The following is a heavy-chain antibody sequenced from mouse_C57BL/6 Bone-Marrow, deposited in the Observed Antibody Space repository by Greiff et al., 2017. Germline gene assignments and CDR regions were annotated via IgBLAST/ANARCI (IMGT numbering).Heavy chain of an antibody. Sequence: EVQLQQSGPELVKPGASVKISCKASGYTFTDYYMNWVKQSHGKSLEWIGDINPNNGGTRYNQKFQGKATLTVDKSSSTAYMELSRLTSESSAVYYCARYLLRSYAMDYWGQGTSVTVSS. J-gene: IGHJ4*01. CDR1: GYTFTDYY. CDR3: ARYLLRSYAMDY. CDR2: INPNNGGT. V-gene: IGHV1-26*01. D-gene: IGHD1-1*01.